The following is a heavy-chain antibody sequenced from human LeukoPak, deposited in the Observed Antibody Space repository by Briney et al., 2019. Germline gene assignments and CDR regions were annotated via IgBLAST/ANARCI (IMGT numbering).Heavy chain of an antibody. D-gene: IGHD6-13*01. J-gene: IGHJ4*02. V-gene: IGHV3-30*02. CDR1: GFTFSSYG. CDR2: IRYDGSNK. Sequence: GGSLRLSCAASGFTFSSYGMHWVRQAPGKGLEWVAFIRYDGSNKYYADSVKGRFTISRDNSKNTLYLQMNSLRAEDTAVYYCARELGSWSKGYFDYWGQGTLVTVSS. CDR3: ARELGSWSKGYFDY.